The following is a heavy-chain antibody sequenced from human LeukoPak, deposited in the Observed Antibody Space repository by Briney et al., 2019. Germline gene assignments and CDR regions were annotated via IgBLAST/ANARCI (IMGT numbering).Heavy chain of an antibody. CDR3: ARVVRYYDPYYFDS. J-gene: IGHJ4*02. CDR1: GLSFSDYW. CDR2: IYSDGTKT. V-gene: IGHV3-74*01. D-gene: IGHD3-16*01. Sequence: PGGSLRLSCAASGLSFSDYWMHWVRQAPGKGLVWVSRIYSDGTKTTYADSVKGRFTISRDNAENTLYLQMNSLRAEDTAVYYCARVVRYYDPYYFDSWGQGTLVTVSS.